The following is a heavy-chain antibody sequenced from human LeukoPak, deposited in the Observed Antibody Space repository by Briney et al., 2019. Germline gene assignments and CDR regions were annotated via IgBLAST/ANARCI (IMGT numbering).Heavy chain of an antibody. CDR1: GFTFSSYS. CDR2: ISSSSSYI. J-gene: IGHJ5*02. D-gene: IGHD2-2*01. Sequence: GGSLRLSCAASGFTFSSYSMNWGRPAPGKGLEWGSSISSSSSYIYYADSVKGRFTISRDNAKNSLYLQMNSLRAEDTAVYYCARDPRGYCSSTSCRKDWFDPWGQGTLVTVSS. CDR3: ARDPRGYCSSTSCRKDWFDP. V-gene: IGHV3-21*01.